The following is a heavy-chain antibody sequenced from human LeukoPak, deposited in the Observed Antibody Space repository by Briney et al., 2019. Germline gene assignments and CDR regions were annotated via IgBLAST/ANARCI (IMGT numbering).Heavy chain of an antibody. D-gene: IGHD3-9*01. CDR1: GYTFTSYY. V-gene: IGHV1-46*01. CDR3: ARTARNLTGSPGVMDV. CDR2: INPSGGST. Sequence: ASVKVSCKASGYTFTSYYMHWVRQAPGQGLEWMGIINPSGGSTSYAQKFQGRVTMTRDTSTSTVYMELSSLRSEDTAVYYCARTARNLTGSPGVMDVWGRGTTVSVSS. J-gene: IGHJ6*02.